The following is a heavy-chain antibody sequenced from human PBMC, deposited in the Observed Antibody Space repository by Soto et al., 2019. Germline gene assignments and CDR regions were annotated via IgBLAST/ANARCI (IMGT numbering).Heavy chain of an antibody. J-gene: IGHJ4*02. D-gene: IGHD4-4*01. CDR1: GGTFSNYA. V-gene: IGHV1-69*12. CDR3: ARDGGVYDYSPFDY. CDR2: IIPIFGTA. Sequence: QVQLVQSGAEVKKPGSSVKVSCKASGGTFSNYAISWVRQAPGQGLEWMGGIIPIFGTADYAQKFQGRVPIAAEESTSTAYMELSSLRSEDTAVYYCARDGGVYDYSPFDYWGQGALVTVSS.